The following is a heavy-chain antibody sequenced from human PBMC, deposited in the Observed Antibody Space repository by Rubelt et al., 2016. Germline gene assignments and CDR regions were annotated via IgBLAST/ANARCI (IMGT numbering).Heavy chain of an antibody. J-gene: IGHJ4*02. CDR2: MNPNSGNT. D-gene: IGHD3-3*01. Sequence: GQGLEWMGWMNPNSGNTGYAQKFQGRVTTTRNTSISTAYMELSSLRSEDTAVYYCARVDDFWSGYSLGYWGQGTLVAVSS. V-gene: IGHV1-8*01. CDR3: ARVDDFWSGYSLGY.